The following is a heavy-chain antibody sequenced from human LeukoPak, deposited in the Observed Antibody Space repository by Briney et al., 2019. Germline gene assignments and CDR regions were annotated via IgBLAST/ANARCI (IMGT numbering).Heavy chain of an antibody. CDR2: ISWDSGGI. V-gene: IGHV3-9*01. Sequence: PGGSLRLSCAASGFTFDDYAMHWVGQAPGRGLEGVSGISWDSGGIGYADSVRGRFTISRENAKNSLYLQMNSLRAEDTALYYCAKDIHGSGSYLGYWGQGTLVTVSS. D-gene: IGHD3-10*01. CDR1: GFTFDDYA. CDR3: AKDIHGSGSYLGY. J-gene: IGHJ4*02.